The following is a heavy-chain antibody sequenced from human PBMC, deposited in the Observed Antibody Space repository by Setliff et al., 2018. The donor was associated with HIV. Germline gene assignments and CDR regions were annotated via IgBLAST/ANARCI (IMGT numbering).Heavy chain of an antibody. D-gene: IGHD6-19*01. V-gene: IGHV1-18*01. CDR1: GYSFTTYA. CDR2: ISAYNGNT. J-gene: IGHJ3*02. CDR3: ARVPYRSAWFSGGHDAFDI. Sequence: GASVKVSCKASGYSFTTYAISWVRQAPGQGLEWMGWISAYNGNTLYAQKLQGRVTMTTETATSTAYMEMRSLRSDDTAVYFCARVPYRSAWFSGGHDAFDIWGQGTMVTVSS.